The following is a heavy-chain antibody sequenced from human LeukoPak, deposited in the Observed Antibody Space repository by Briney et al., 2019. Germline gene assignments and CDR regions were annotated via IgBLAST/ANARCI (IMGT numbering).Heavy chain of an antibody. CDR2: ISGSGGST. D-gene: IGHD6-19*01. J-gene: IGHJ4*02. CDR3: ANMGGDSSGPQWSFLY. V-gene: IGHV3-23*01. CDR1: GFTFSSYA. Sequence: HSGGSLRLSCAASGFTFSSYAMSWVRQAPGKGLEWVSAISGSGGSTYYADSVKGRFTISRDNSKNTLYLQMNSLRAEDTAVYYCANMGGDSSGPQWSFLYWGQGTLVTVSS.